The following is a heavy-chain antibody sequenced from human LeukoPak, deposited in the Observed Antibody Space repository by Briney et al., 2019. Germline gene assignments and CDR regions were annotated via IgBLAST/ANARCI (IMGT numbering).Heavy chain of an antibody. J-gene: IGHJ4*02. CDR3: ARRAHSGAMITLDY. CDR1: GYNFTSSW. D-gene: IGHD5-12*01. V-gene: IGHV5-51*01. Sequence: GESLKTSCKGFGYNFTSSWNGWVRQMPGKGLEWMGSIYPGDSDTRYSPSFKGPVTISADKSISPAYLQWGSLTASDTAMYYCARRAHSGAMITLDYWGQGTLVTVSS. CDR2: IYPGDSDT.